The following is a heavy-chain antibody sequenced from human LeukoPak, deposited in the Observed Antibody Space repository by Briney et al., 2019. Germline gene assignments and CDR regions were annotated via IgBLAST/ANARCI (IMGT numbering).Heavy chain of an antibody. CDR1: GGSISSYY. V-gene: IGHV3-7*03. Sequence: ETLSLTCTVSGGSISSYYWSWVRQAPGKGLEWVANIKQDGSEKYYVDSVKGRFTISRDNAKNSLYLQMNSLRAEDTAVYYCARDRGYDFWSGYLLNYYYYYYGMDVWGQGTTVTVSS. J-gene: IGHJ6*02. D-gene: IGHD3-3*01. CDR2: IKQDGSEK. CDR3: ARDRGYDFWSGYLLNYYYYYYGMDV.